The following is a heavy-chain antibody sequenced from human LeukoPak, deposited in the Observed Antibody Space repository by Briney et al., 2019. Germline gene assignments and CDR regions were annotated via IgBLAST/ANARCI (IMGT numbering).Heavy chain of an antibody. CDR3: AKEFGWQYYDSSGYYAGYFDY. CDR2: FSGSGGST. V-gene: IGHV3-23*01. Sequence: GGSLRLSCAASGFTFSSYAMSWVRQAPGKGLEWVSAFSGSGGSTYYADSVKGRFTISRDNSKNTLYLQMNSLRAEDTAVYYCAKEFGWQYYDSSGYYAGYFDYWGQGTLVTVSS. CDR1: GFTFSSYA. D-gene: IGHD3-22*01. J-gene: IGHJ4*02.